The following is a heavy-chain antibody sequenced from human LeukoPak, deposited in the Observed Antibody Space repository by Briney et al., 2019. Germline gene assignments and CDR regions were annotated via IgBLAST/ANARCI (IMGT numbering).Heavy chain of an antibody. CDR2: IKQDGSEK. CDR1: GVTFSSYW. CDR3: ARSGGAVAGFDY. V-gene: IGHV3-7*05. D-gene: IGHD6-19*01. J-gene: IGHJ4*02. Sequence: GGSLRLSCAASGVTFSSYWMSWVRQAPGKGLEWVANIKQDGSEKYYVDSVKGRLTISRDNAKNSLYLQMNSLRAEDTAVYYCARSGGAVAGFDYWGQGTLVTVSS.